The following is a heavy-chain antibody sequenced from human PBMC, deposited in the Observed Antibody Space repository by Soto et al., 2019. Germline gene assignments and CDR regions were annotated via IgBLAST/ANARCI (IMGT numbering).Heavy chain of an antibody. D-gene: IGHD6-13*01. V-gene: IGHV1-18*01. CDR3: AGVFSSSCNDY. Sequence: QVQLVQSGAEVKKPGASVKVSCKASGYTFTSYGISWVRQAPGQGLEWMGWISAYNGNTIYAQKLQGRVTMTTDKATSIAYMEIRCLRSEDTVVYYCAGVFSSSCNDYWRQGTLVTVSS. J-gene: IGHJ4*02. CDR1: GYTFTSYG. CDR2: ISAYNGNT.